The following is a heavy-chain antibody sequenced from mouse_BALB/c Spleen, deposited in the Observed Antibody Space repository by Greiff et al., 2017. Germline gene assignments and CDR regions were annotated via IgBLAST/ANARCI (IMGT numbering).Heavy chain of an antibody. CDR2: IRNKANGYTT. V-gene: IGHV7-3*02. CDR1: GFTFTDYY. D-gene: IGHD1-1*01. CDR3: ARDTDGSSFDY. Sequence: VQLKESGGGLVQPGGSLRLSCATSGFTFTDYYMSWVRQPPGKALEWLGFIRNKANGYTTEYSASVKGRFTISRDNSQSILYLQMNTLRAEDSATYYCARDTDGSSFDYWGQGTTLTVSS. J-gene: IGHJ2*01.